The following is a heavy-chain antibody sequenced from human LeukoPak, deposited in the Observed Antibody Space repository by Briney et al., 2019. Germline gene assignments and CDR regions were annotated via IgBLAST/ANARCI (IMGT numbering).Heavy chain of an antibody. V-gene: IGHV5-51*07. J-gene: IGHJ4*02. Sequence: GESLKISCKGSGYSFTSYWIGWVHQMPGKGLEWMGIIYPGDSDTRYSPSFQGRVTISADKSISTAYLQWSSLKASDTAMYYCARPITMVRGVIANIDYWGQGTLVTVSS. CDR1: GYSFTSYW. D-gene: IGHD3-10*01. CDR3: ARPITMVRGVIANIDY. CDR2: IYPGDSDT.